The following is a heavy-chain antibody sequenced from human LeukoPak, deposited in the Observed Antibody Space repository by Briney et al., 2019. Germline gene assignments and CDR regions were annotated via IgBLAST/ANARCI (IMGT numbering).Heavy chain of an antibody. CDR3: ARVKYSGYFYYMDV. D-gene: IGHD1-26*01. CDR2: IILLSGKA. J-gene: IGHJ6*03. V-gene: IGHV1-69*05. Sequence: ASVKVSCKPSGGTFSSYGINWVRQAPGQGLEWMGGIILLSGKANYAQEFQGRVTITTDESTSTAFMELSSLRSEDTAVYFCARVKYSGYFYYMDVWGKGTTVTVSS. CDR1: GGTFSSYG.